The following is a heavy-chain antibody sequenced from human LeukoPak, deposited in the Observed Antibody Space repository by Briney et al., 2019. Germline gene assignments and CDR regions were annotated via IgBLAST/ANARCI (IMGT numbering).Heavy chain of an antibody. CDR2: IWYDGSNI. CDR3: AREPTTLNGYSVSRRHHYFDH. CDR1: GFTFSSYD. J-gene: IGHJ4*02. V-gene: IGHV3-33*01. Sequence: PGGSLRLSCAASGFTFSSYDMHWVRQAPGKGLEWVAVIWYDGSNINYGDSVKGRFAISRDNSRNTLYLQMNSLRAEDTALYHCAREPTTLNGYSVSRRHHYFDHWGQGALVIVSS. D-gene: IGHD5-24*01.